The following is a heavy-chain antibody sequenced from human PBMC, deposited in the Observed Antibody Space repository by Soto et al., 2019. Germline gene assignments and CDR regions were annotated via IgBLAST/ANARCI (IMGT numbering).Heavy chain of an antibody. CDR2: IHYNGNT. Sequence: QVQLQVSAPGLVKPSETLSLTCTVSGDSISASSWSWVRQPPGKGLEWIGNIHYNGNTKYNPSLKSRVTMSVDTSKNQFSLKLISVTAAETAKYFCAREGNLGRWLQPLDFWGQGTLVTVSS. D-gene: IGHD5-12*01. CDR1: GDSISASS. J-gene: IGHJ4*02. V-gene: IGHV4-59*01. CDR3: AREGNLGRWLQPLDF.